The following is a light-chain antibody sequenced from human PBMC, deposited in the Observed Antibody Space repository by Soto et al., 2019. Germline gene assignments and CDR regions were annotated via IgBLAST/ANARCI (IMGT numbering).Light chain of an antibody. CDR2: DVT. Sequence: QSALTQPASVSGSPGQSITISCTGTSNDIGGYKYVSWYQQHPGKAPKLMIYDVTARPSGVPNRFSGSKSGNTASLTISGLQPEDEADYYCSSCTGSSTHVTFGGGTQLTVL. J-gene: IGLJ2*01. CDR3: SSCTGSSTHVT. CDR1: SNDIGGYKY. V-gene: IGLV2-14*03.